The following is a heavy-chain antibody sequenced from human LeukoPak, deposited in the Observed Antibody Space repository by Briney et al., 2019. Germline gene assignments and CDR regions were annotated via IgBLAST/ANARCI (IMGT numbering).Heavy chain of an antibody. CDR1: GFTFSSYW. J-gene: IGHJ4*02. CDR2: INTGGSST. Sequence: GGSLRLSCAASGFTFSSYWMHWVRQAPGKGLVWISRINTGGSSTDYADSVKGRFTISRDNAKNTLYLQTNSLRADDTAMYYCAREDYESYFFDYWGQGTLVTVSS. D-gene: IGHD4-17*01. V-gene: IGHV3-74*01. CDR3: AREDYESYFFDY.